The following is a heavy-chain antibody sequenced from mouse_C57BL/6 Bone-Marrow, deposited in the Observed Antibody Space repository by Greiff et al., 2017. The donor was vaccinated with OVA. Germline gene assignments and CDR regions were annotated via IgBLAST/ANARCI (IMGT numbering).Heavy chain of an antibody. Sequence: QVQLQQPGAELVKPGASVKLSCKASGYTFTSYWMHWVKQRPGQGLEWIGMIHPNSGSTNYNEKFKSKATLTVDKSSSTAYMQLSSLTSEDSAVYYCASRGSIWYFDVWGTGTTVTVSS. D-gene: IGHD1-1*01. CDR3: ASRGSIWYFDV. CDR1: GYTFTSYW. V-gene: IGHV1-64*01. CDR2: IHPNSGST. J-gene: IGHJ1*03.